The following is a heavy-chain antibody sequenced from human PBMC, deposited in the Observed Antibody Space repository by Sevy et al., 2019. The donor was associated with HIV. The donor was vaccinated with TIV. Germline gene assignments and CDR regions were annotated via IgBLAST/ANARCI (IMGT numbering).Heavy chain of an antibody. D-gene: IGHD4-4*01. Sequence: GGSLRLSCAASGFTFRSYEFNWVRQAPGKGLQWISHISTGGAGGATIIYADSVKGRFTISRDNAKNSVFLQMNSLRAEETAVYFCATSRRVDYNYYFDYWAHGTLVTVSS. CDR3: ATSRRVDYNYYFDY. CDR1: GFTFRSYE. V-gene: IGHV3-48*03. CDR2: ISTGGAGGATI. J-gene: IGHJ4*01.